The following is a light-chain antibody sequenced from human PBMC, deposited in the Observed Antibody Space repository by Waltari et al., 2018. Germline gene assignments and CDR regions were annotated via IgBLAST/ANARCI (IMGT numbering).Light chain of an antibody. CDR1: QSLLRSTGYNF. CDR3: MQALHTPTT. J-gene: IGKJ3*01. V-gene: IGKV2-28*01. CDR2: LGS. Sequence: DIVMTQSPLSLSVTPGEPASISCRSRQSLLRSTGYNFLDWYVQKPGQTPQLLISLGSDRASGVPDRFSGSGTGTDFTLKISRVEAEDVGIYYCMQALHTPTTFGPGTKVDIK.